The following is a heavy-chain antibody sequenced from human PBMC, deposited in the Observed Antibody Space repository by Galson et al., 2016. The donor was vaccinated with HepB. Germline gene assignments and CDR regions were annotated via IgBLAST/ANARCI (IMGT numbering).Heavy chain of an antibody. D-gene: IGHD2-21*02. CDR2: INTYSGNT. CDR1: GYSFTTFG. V-gene: IGHV1-18*01. Sequence: SVKVSCKASGYSFTTFGITWVRQAPGQGLEWMGWINTYSGNTNYAQMVQGRVTMTTDTSTSTVYMELKNLTSGDTATYYCARSMTALTKDYFDPWGQGTLLTVSS. CDR3: ARSMTALTKDYFDP. J-gene: IGHJ5*02.